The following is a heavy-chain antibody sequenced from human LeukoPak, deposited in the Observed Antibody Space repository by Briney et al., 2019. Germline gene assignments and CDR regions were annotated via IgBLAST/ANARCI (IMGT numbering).Heavy chain of an antibody. CDR2: ISYDGSNK. V-gene: IGHV3-30*03. J-gene: IGHJ6*02. Sequence: GGSLRLSCAASGFTFSSYGMHWVRQAPGKGLEWVAVISYDGSNKYYADSVKGRFTISRDNSKNTLYLQMNSLRAEDTAVYYCASRGSYCSSSSCQNQFYYGMDVWGQGTTVTVSS. CDR3: ASRGSYCSSSSCQNQFYYGMDV. CDR1: GFTFSSYG. D-gene: IGHD2-2*01.